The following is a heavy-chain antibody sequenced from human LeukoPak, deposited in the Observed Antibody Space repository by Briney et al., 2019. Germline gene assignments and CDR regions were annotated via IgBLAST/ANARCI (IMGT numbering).Heavy chain of an antibody. CDR3: ARASSTPGSGYYPFDY. V-gene: IGHV4-59*01. CDR2: IYYTGIT. Sequence: SETLSLTCIVSGGSINSYYWSWVRQSPGRGLEWIGYIYYTGITNYNPSLRSRVILSVDTSKNQFSLKLRSVTAADTAVYFCARASSTPGSGYYPFDYWGQGTLVTVSS. D-gene: IGHD3-3*01. J-gene: IGHJ4*02. CDR1: GGSINSYY.